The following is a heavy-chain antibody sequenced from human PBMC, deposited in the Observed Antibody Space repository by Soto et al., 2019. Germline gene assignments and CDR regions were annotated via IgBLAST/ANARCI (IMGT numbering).Heavy chain of an antibody. CDR1: GGTFSSYT. Sequence: QVQLVQSGAEVKKPGSSVKVSCKASGGTFSSYTISWVRQAPGQGLEWMGRIIPILGIANYAQKFQGRVTLTADKSTSTAYMELSSLRSEDTAVYYCARDRGDGGENYWGPGTLVTVSS. CDR3: ARDRGDGGENY. D-gene: IGHD2-21*02. V-gene: IGHV1-69*08. CDR2: IIPILGIA. J-gene: IGHJ4*02.